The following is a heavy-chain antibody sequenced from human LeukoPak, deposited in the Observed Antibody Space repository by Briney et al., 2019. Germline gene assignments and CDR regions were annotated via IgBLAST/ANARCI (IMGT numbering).Heavy chain of an antibody. CDR3: ARYSSDKFFGIDY. J-gene: IGHJ4*02. V-gene: IGHV4-59*08. CDR2: IYYSGST. Sequence: SETLSLTCTVSGGSISSYYWSWIRQPPGKGLEWIGYIYYSGSTNYNPSLKSRVTISVDTSKNQFSLKLSSVTAADTAVYYCARYSSDKFFGIDYWGQGTLVTVSS. CDR1: GGSISSYY. D-gene: IGHD3-10*01.